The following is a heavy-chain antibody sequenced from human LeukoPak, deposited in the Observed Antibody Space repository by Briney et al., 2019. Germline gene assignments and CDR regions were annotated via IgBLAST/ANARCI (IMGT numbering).Heavy chain of an antibody. Sequence: GRSLRLSCAASGFTFSDYGMHWVRQAPGKGLEWVALISYDGGNKFYADSVRDRFTISRDNSKNTLFLQMNSLRIEDTAVYYCAKVFEVRGARRPKDYWGQGTLVTVSS. J-gene: IGHJ4*02. V-gene: IGHV3-30*18. CDR1: GFTFSDYG. D-gene: IGHD3-10*01. CDR3: AKVFEVRGARRPKDY. CDR2: ISYDGGNK.